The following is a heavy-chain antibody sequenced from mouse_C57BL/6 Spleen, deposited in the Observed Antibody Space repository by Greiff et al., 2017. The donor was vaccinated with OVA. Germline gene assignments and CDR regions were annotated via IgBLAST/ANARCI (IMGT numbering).Heavy chain of an antibody. CDR3: ARDYSNYYFDY. Sequence: EVKVVESGGGLVKPGGSLKLSCAASGFTFSSYAMSWVRQTPEKRLEWVATISDGGSYTYYPDNVKGRFTISRDNAKNNLYLQMSHLKSEDTAMYYCARDYSNYYFDYWGQGTTLTVSS. D-gene: IGHD2-5*01. J-gene: IGHJ2*01. V-gene: IGHV5-4*01. CDR1: GFTFSSYA. CDR2: ISDGGSYT.